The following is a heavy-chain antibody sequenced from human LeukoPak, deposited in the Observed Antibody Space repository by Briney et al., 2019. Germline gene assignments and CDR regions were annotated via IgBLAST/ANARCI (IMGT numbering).Heavy chain of an antibody. CDR2: MNPSGGST. CDR3: ARVLGAYSDYEGLKY. D-gene: IGHD5-12*01. J-gene: IGHJ4*02. V-gene: IGHV1-46*01. CDR1: GYTLTSYY. Sequence: ASVTVSCKAFGYTLTSYYLHWVRQAPGQGLEWMGIMNPSGGSTSYAQKFHGRVTMTRDTSTSTVYMELSSLRSEDTAVYYCARVLGAYSDYEGLKYWGQGTLVTVSS.